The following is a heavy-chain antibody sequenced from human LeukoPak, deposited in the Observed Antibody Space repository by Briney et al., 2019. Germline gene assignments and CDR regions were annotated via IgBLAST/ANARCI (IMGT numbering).Heavy chain of an antibody. J-gene: IGHJ4*02. CDR1: GFTFSVSG. CDR2: ISYDGTNK. CDR3: ARDSRAYYSSGWGCFDY. D-gene: IGHD6-19*01. V-gene: IGHV3-30*03. Sequence: GGSLRLSCAASGFTFSVSGMHWVRQAPGKGLEWVAVISYDGTNKYYADSVKGRFTISRDNAKNSLYLQMNSLRDEDTAVYYCARDSRAYYSSGWGCFDYWGQGTLVTISS.